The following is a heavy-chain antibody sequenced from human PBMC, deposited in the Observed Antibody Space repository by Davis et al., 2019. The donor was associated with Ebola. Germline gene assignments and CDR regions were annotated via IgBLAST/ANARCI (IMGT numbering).Heavy chain of an antibody. J-gene: IGHJ6*02. CDR3: ARGRGCSGGSCYYYYGMDV. V-gene: IGHV4-34*01. D-gene: IGHD2-15*01. CDR2: INHSGST. CDR1: GGSFSGYY. Sequence: SETLSLTCAVYGGSFSGYYWSWIRQPPGKGLEWIGEINHSGSTSYNPSLKSRVTISVDTSKNQFSLKLSSVTAAGTAVYYCARGRGCSGGSCYYYYGMDVWGQGTTVTVSS.